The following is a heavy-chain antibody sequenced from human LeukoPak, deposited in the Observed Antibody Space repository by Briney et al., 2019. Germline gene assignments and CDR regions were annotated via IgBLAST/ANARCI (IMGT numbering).Heavy chain of an antibody. J-gene: IGHJ3*02. V-gene: IGHV3-30*02. CDR1: GFTFSSYG. CDR2: IRSDGSNK. CDR3: AKDMGLGAFDI. Sequence: GGSLRLSCAASGFTFSSYGMHWVRQAPGKGLEWVAFIRSDGSNKYYADSVKGRFTISRDDSKNTLYLQMNSLRAEDTAVYYCAKDMGLGAFDIWCQGTMVTVSS. D-gene: IGHD4/OR15-4a*01.